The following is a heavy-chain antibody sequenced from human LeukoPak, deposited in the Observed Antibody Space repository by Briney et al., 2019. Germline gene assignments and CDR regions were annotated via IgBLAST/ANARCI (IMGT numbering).Heavy chain of an antibody. D-gene: IGHD3-9*01. CDR3: ARGGSLTYYDILTGHAFDI. CDR1: GGSISSGDYY. V-gene: IGHV4-30-4*01. J-gene: IGHJ3*02. Sequence: SETLSLTCTVSGGSISSGDYYWSWIRQPPGKGLEWIGYIYYSGSTYYNPSLKSRVTISVDTSKNQFSLKLSSVTAADTAVYYCARGGSLTYYDILTGHAFDIWGQGTMVTVSS. CDR2: IYYSGST.